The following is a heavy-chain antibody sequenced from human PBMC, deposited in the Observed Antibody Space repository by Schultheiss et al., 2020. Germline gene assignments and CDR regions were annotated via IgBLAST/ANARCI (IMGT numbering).Heavy chain of an antibody. CDR2: IYWNDDK. Sequence: SGPTLVKPTQTLTLTCTFSGFSLSTSGVGVGWIRQPPGKALEWLALIYWNDDKRYSPSLKSRLTISKDTSKSQVVLTMTNMDPVDTATYYCAREYVDSNYGHGMDVWGQGTTVTVSS. V-gene: IGHV2-5*01. J-gene: IGHJ6*02. D-gene: IGHD4-11*01. CDR3: AREYVDSNYGHGMDV. CDR1: GFSLSTSGVG.